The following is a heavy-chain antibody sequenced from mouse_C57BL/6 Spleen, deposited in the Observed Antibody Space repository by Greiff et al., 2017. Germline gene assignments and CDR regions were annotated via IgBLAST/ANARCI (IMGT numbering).Heavy chain of an antibody. CDR3: ASPITTAARGYWYFDV. CDR1: GYAFSSYW. J-gene: IGHJ1*03. V-gene: IGHV1-80*01. Sequence: VHLVESGAELVKPGASVKISCKASGYAFSSYWMNWVKQRPGKGLEWIGQIYPGDGDTNYNGKFKGKATLTADKSSSTAYMQLSSLTSEDSAVYFCASPITTAARGYWYFDVWGTGTTVTVSS. CDR2: IYPGDGDT. D-gene: IGHD1-2*01.